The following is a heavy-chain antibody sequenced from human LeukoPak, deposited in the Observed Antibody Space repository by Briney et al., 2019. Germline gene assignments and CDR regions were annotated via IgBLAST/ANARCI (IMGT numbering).Heavy chain of an antibody. CDR1: GYTFTGYY. V-gene: IGHV1-2*06. Sequence: GGSLRLSCAASGYTFTGYYMHWVRQAPGRGLEWMGRINPNSGGTNYAQKFQGRVTKTRDTSISTAYMELSRLRSDDTAVYYCARLSGGSWTPFYYFDYWGQGTLVTVSS. D-gene: IGHD2-15*01. CDR2: INPNSGGT. CDR3: ARLSGGSWTPFYYFDY. J-gene: IGHJ4*02.